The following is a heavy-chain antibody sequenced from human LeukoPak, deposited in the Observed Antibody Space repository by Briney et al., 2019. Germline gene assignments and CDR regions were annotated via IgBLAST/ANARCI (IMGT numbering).Heavy chain of an antibody. V-gene: IGHV1-69*13. D-gene: IGHD2-15*01. CDR2: IIPIFGTA. CDR1: GGTFSSYA. J-gene: IGHJ4*02. Sequence: ASVKVSCKASGGTFSSYAISWVRQAPGQGLEWMGGIIPIFGTANYAQKFQGRVTITADEPTSTAYMELSSLRSEDTAVYYCARGGYCSGGSCYWAYWGQGTLVTVSS. CDR3: ARGGYCSGGSCYWAY.